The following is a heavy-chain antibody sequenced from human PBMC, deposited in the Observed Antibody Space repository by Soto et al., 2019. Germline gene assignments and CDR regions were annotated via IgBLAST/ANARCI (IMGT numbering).Heavy chain of an antibody. CDR2: ISGSSSGT. CDR3: AKDRSEDFWVYYYAMDV. Sequence: VGSLRLSCEASGFNFGAYAMSWVRQAPGKGLEWVSGISGSSSGTYYTDSVKGRFTISRDNSKNTVYLQMNSLRGEDTAVYYCAKDRSEDFWVYYYAMDVWGQGTAVTVSS. V-gene: IGHV3-23*01. D-gene: IGHD6-19*01. J-gene: IGHJ6*02. CDR1: GFNFGAYA.